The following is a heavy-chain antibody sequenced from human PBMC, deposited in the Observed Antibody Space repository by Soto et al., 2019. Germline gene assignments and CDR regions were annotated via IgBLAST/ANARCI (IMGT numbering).Heavy chain of an antibody. V-gene: IGHV1-3*05. D-gene: IGHD2-21*02. CDR3: ARSMVVVTALDY. CDR1: GYTFTSYA. Sequence: QVQLVQSGAEEKKPGASVKVSCKASGYTFTSYAMHWVRQAPGQRLEWMGWINAGNGNTKYSQKFQGRVTITSDTGASTASMELSSLRSEDTAVYYCARSMVVVTALDYWGPRTLFTVSS. CDR2: INAGNGNT. J-gene: IGHJ4*02.